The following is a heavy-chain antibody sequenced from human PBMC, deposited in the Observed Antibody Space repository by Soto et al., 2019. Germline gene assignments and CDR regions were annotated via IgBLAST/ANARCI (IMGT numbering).Heavy chain of an antibody. D-gene: IGHD5-12*01. CDR2: IYFSGST. V-gene: IGHV4-59*01. CDR3: ARVGRRDGYNLPFDY. Sequence: SETLSLTCTVSGGSINSYYWSWIRQPPGKGLEYIGYIYFSGSTNYNPSLKSRVTISVDTSKNQFSLKLSSVTAADTAVYYCARVGRRDGYNLPFDYWGQGTLVTVLL. CDR1: GGSINSYY. J-gene: IGHJ4*02.